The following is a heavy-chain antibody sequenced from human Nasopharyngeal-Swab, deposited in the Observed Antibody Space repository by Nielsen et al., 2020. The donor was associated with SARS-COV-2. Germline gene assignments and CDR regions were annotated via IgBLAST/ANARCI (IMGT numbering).Heavy chain of an antibody. J-gene: IGHJ3*02. D-gene: IGHD3-9*01. CDR3: AKVPYYDILTGYHDAFDI. CDR1: GFTFDDYA. CDR2: ISWNSGSI. Sequence: SLKLSCAASGFTFDDYAMHWVRQAPGKGLEWVSGISWNSGSIGYADSVKGRFTISRDNAKNSLYLQMNSLRAEDTALYYCAKVPYYDILTGYHDAFDIWGQGTMVTVSS. V-gene: IGHV3-9*01.